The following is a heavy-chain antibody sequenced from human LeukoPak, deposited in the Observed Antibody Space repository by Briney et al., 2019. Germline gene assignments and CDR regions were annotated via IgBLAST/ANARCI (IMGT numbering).Heavy chain of an antibody. V-gene: IGHV4-34*01. CDR3: ARFRRYFDWLLPANWFDP. J-gene: IGHJ5*02. Sequence: PSETLSLTCAVYGGSFSGYYWSWIRQPPGKGLEWIGEINHSGSTNYNPSLKSRVTISVDTSKSQFSLKLSSVTAADTAVYYCARFRRYFDWLLPANWFDPWGQGTLVTVSS. CDR2: INHSGST. CDR1: GGSFSGYY. D-gene: IGHD3-9*01.